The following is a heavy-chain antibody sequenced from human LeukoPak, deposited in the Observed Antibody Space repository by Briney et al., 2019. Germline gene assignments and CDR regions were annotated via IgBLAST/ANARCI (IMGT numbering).Heavy chain of an antibody. D-gene: IGHD6-13*01. V-gene: IGHV3-30*18. J-gene: IGHJ4*02. Sequence: GGSLRLSCAASGFTFSSYGMHWVRQAPGKGLEWVAVISYDGGNKYYADSVKGRFTISRDNSKNTLYLQMNSLRAEDTAVYYCAKGGYSSSWYLYFDYWGQGTLVTVSS. CDR1: GFTFSSYG. CDR3: AKGGYSSSWYLYFDY. CDR2: ISYDGGNK.